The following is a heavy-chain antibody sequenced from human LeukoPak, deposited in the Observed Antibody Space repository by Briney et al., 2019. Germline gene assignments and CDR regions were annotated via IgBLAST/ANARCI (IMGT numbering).Heavy chain of an antibody. CDR3: AKGVGDSSGYSYYYMDV. D-gene: IGHD3-22*01. CDR1: GFTFSSYA. J-gene: IGHJ6*03. V-gene: IGHV3-23*01. CDR2: ISGSGGST. Sequence: GGSLRLSCAASGFTFSSYAMSWVRQAPGKGLEWVSAISGSGGSTYYADSVKGRFTISRDNSKNTLYLQMNSLRAEDTAVYYCAKGVGDSSGYSYYYMDVWGKGTTVTVSS.